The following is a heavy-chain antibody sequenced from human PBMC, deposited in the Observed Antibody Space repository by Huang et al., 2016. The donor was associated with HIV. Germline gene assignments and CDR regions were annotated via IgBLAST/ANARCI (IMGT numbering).Heavy chain of an antibody. CDR3: ARSGFGVVITTTLDYYYMDV. V-gene: IGHV1-18*01. D-gene: IGHD3-3*01. CDR2: IGVYNGET. CDR1: NYNFGSHG. Sequence: QVQLVQSGAEVKKPGASVKVSCEASNYNFGSHGISWVRQAPGQGLEWRGWIGVYNGETKYAQKVQGRDTMTRETSTRTAYMELTSLRFEDTAVYYCARSGFGVVITTTLDYYYMDVWGTGTTVTVSS. J-gene: IGHJ6*03.